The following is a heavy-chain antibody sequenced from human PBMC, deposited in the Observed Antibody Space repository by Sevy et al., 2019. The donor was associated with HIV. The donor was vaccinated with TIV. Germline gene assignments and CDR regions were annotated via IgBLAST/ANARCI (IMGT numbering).Heavy chain of an antibody. CDR1: GFTVSSNY. Sequence: GGSRLSCAASGFTVSSNYMSWVRQAPGKGLEWVSVIYSGGSTYYADSVKGRFTISRDNSKNTLYLQMNSLRAEDTAVYYCAGDRNYYDSSGYYRGLGAFDIWGQGTMVTVSS. D-gene: IGHD3-22*01. CDR3: AGDRNYYDSSGYYRGLGAFDI. V-gene: IGHV3-53*01. CDR2: IYSGGST. J-gene: IGHJ3*02.